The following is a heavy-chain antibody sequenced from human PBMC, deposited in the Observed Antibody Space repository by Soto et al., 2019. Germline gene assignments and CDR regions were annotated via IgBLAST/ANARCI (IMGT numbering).Heavy chain of an antibody. V-gene: IGHV1-3*01. CDR1: GYTFTSYA. CDR3: ASVMVYATWFDP. D-gene: IGHD2-8*01. J-gene: IGHJ5*02. Sequence: ASVKVSCKASGYTFTSYAMHWVRQAPGQRLEWMGWINAGSGNTKYSQKFQGRVTITRDTSASTAYMELSSLRSEDTAVYYCASVMVYATWFDPWGQGTLVTVSS. CDR2: INAGSGNT.